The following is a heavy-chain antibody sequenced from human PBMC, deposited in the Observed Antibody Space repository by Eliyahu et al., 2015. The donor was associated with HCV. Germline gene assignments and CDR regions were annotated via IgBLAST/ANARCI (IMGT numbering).Heavy chain of an antibody. D-gene: IGHD5-24*01. CDR1: XFTFRNCA. CDR3: AKSWAAHGADGLQI. V-gene: IGHV3-23*01. CDR2: ISGSGTSI. J-gene: IGHJ3*02. Sequence: EVQLLESGGGLVQPGGSLRLSCXASXFTFRNCAMSWVRQAPGKGLEWVSAISGSGTSIYYADFVKGRSSISRDNSKSTVLLQMNSVRVEDTAVYYCAKSWAAHGADGLQIWGQGTMVTVSS.